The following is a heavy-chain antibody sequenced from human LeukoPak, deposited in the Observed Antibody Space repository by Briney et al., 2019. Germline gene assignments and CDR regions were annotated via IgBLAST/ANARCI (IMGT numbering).Heavy chain of an antibody. Sequence: ASVKVSCKASGGTFSSYAISWVRQAPGQGLEWMGGIIPIFGTANYAQKFQGRVTITADEPTSTAYMELSSLRSEDTAVYYCARKGEGSYYNSLDYWGQGTLVTVSS. V-gene: IGHV1-69*13. D-gene: IGHD3-10*01. CDR3: ARKGEGSYYNSLDY. J-gene: IGHJ4*02. CDR1: GGTFSSYA. CDR2: IIPIFGTA.